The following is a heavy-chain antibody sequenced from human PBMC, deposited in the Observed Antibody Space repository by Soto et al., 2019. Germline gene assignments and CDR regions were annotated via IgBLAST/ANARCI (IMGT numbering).Heavy chain of an antibody. V-gene: IGHV1-3*01. CDR1: GYSVTSYA. CDR3: TRALSVMTIFGVLPPFDP. J-gene: IGHJ5*02. Sequence: QVQLVQSGAEVKRPGASVKVSCKASGYSVTSYAIHWVRQAPGQRLEWMGWINPDNGNTKYSQTFQGRVTLLRDTSATPGHPPLPRLPSSDTAGDYGTRALSVMTIFGVLPPFDPWGQGTLVTVSP. D-gene: IGHD3-3*01. CDR2: INPDNGNT.